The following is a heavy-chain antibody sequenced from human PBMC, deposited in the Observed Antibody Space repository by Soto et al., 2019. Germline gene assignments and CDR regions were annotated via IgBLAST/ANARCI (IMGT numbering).Heavy chain of an antibody. D-gene: IGHD3-10*01. V-gene: IGHV3-7*05. CDR1: GFTFSNYW. CDR3: ARAGSENDY. CDR2: IKEDGSER. Sequence: EVQLVESGGGLVRPGGSLRLSCAASGFTFSNYWMSWVRQAPGKGLEWVANIKEDGSERNYVDSVKGRLTISRDNAKNSLYLQLNSLRAEDTAVYYCARAGSENDYWGQGTLVTVSS. J-gene: IGHJ4*02.